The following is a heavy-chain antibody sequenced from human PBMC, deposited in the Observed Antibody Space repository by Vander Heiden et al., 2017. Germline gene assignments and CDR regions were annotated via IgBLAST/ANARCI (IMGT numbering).Heavy chain of an antibody. D-gene: IGHD1-26*01. CDR3: TTDWFGSYQENDAFDI. V-gene: IGHV3-15*01. CDR2: IKSKTDGGTT. CDR1: GFTFSNAW. J-gene: IGHJ3*02. Sequence: EVQLVESGGGLVKPGGSLRLSCAASGFTFSNAWVSGVRQAPGKGLEWVGRIKSKTDGGTTDYAAPVKGRFTISRDDSKNTLYLQMNSLKTEDTAVYYCTTDWFGSYQENDAFDIWGQGTMVTVSS.